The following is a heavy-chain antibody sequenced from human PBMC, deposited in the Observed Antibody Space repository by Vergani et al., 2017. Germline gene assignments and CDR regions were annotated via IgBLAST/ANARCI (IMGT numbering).Heavy chain of an antibody. D-gene: IGHD3-10*01. CDR3: ARGFVGSDAFDI. Sequence: EVQLLESGGGLVQPGGSLRLSCAASGFTFSSYAMSWVRQAPGKGLEWVSAISGSGGSTYYADSVKGRFTISRDNSKNTRYLQMNSLRAEDTAVYYCARGFVGSDAFDIWGQGTMVTVSS. J-gene: IGHJ3*02. CDR1: GFTFSSYA. CDR2: ISGSGGST. V-gene: IGHV3-23*01.